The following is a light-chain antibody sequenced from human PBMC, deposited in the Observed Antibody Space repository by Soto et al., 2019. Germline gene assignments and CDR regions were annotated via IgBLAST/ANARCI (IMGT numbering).Light chain of an antibody. V-gene: IGKV3-20*01. CDR3: QHYGSSPYT. Sequence: EIVLTQSPGTLSLSPGERATLSCRASQSVSSSYLAWYQQKPGQAPRLLIYAASSRATDIPDRFSGRGSGTDFTLTISRLEAADFAVYYCQHYGSSPYTFGQGTKLEIK. CDR1: QSVSSSY. CDR2: AAS. J-gene: IGKJ2*01.